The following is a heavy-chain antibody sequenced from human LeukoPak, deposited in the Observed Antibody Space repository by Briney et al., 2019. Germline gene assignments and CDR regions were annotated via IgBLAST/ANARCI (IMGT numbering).Heavy chain of an antibody. CDR3: AKDISAAGTLYFDY. J-gene: IGHJ4*02. CDR2: ISWNSGSI. CDR1: GFTFDDYA. Sequence: GGSLRLSCAASGFTFDDYAMHWVRQAPGKGLEWVSGISWNSGSIGYADSVKGRFTISRDNAKDSLYLQMNSLRAEDMALYYCAKDISAAGTLYFDYWGQGTLVTVSS. D-gene: IGHD6-13*01. V-gene: IGHV3-9*03.